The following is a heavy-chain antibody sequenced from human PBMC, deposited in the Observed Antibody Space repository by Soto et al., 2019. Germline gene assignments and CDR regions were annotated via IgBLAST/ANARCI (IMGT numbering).Heavy chain of an antibody. Sequence: SETLSLTCTVSGGSISSYYWSWIRQPPGKGLEWIGYIYYSGSTNYNPSLKSRVTISVDTSKNQFSLKLSSVTAADTAVYYCGREAGDYGDYPYYYYYYGMDVWGQGTTVTVSS. D-gene: IGHD4-17*01. V-gene: IGHV4-59*12. CDR2: IYYSGST. J-gene: IGHJ6*02. CDR3: GREAGDYGDYPYYYYYYGMDV. CDR1: GGSISSYY.